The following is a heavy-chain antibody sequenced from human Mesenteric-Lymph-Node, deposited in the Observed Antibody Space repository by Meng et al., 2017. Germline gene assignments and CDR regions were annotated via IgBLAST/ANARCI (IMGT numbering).Heavy chain of an antibody. V-gene: IGHV3-7*01. D-gene: IGHD2-21*02. J-gene: IGHJ3*02. Sequence: GRSLRLSCAASGFSSSDYWMSWVRQAPGKGLEWVANIKQDGSEKSYVDSVKGRFTISRDNAKNSLYLQMNSLRAEDTAVYYCARSQLLPYDAFDIWGQGTMVTVSS. CDR1: GFSSSDYW. CDR2: IKQDGSEK. CDR3: ARSQLLPYDAFDI.